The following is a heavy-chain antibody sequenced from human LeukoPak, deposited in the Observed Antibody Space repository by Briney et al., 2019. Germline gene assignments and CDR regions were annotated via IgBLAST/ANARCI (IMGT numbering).Heavy chain of an antibody. V-gene: IGHV1-2*02. CDR3: ARVEELELRTYDY. CDR2: INPKVVGT. J-gene: IGHJ4*02. CDR1: GYTFAGYY. Sequence: GASVKFSCKASGYTFAGYYMHWVRQAPGQGLEWMGWINPKVVGTNYAQKFQGRVTMTRDTSISTAYMELSRLRSDDTAVYYCARVEELELRTYDYWGQGTLVTLSS. D-gene: IGHD1-7*01.